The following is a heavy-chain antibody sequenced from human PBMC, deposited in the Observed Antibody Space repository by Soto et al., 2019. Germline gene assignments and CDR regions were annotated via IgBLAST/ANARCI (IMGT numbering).Heavy chain of an antibody. CDR3: ARHLGGNHYYYGMDV. CDR1: GGTFSSYA. J-gene: IGHJ6*02. CDR2: IIPIFGTA. V-gene: IGHV1-69*05. D-gene: IGHD3-16*01. Sequence: QVQLVQSGAEVKKPGSSVKVSCKASGGTFSSYAISWVRQAPGQGLEWMGGIIPIFGTADYAQKFQGRVTXTSEHFXXTAYMELSSLRSEDTAVYYCARHLGGNHYYYGMDVWGQGTTVTVSS.